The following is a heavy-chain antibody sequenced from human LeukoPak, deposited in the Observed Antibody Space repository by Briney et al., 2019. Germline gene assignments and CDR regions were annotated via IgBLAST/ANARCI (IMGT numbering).Heavy chain of an antibody. CDR3: ARGGFRGVIVYFDY. V-gene: IGHV4-39*01. Sequence: PSETLSLTCTVSGGSISSNSYYWGWIRQPPGKGLEWIGSMHYSGSTYYNPSLQSRVTISVDTSKNQFSLKLSSVTAADTAVYYCARGGFRGVIVYFDYWGQGTLVTVSS. J-gene: IGHJ4*02. CDR2: MHYSGST. CDR1: GGSISSNSYY. D-gene: IGHD3-10*01.